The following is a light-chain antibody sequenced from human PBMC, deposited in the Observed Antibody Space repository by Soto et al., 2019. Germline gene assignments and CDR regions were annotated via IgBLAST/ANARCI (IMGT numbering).Light chain of an antibody. CDR3: HQRSNWSAT. CDR1: QSVSSY. V-gene: IGKV3-11*01. J-gene: IGKJ4*01. Sequence: EIVLTQSPATLSLSPGERATLSCGASQSVSSYLAWYQQKPGQAPRLLIYDASNRATGIPARFSGSGSGTDFTLTISSLEPEDFALYYCHQRSNWSATFGGGTKVEIK. CDR2: DAS.